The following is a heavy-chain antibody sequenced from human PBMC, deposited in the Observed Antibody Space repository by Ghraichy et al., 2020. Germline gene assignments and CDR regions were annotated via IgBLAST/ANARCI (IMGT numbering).Heavy chain of an antibody. Sequence: SQTLSLTCAVYGGSFSGYYWSWIRQPPGKGLEWIGELNHSGSTNYNPSLKSRVTISVDTSKNQFSLKLSSVTAADTAVYYCARGQRWLQPWRDRGSYYFDYWGQGTLVTVSS. CDR2: LNHSGST. J-gene: IGHJ4*02. V-gene: IGHV4-34*01. CDR3: ARGQRWLQPWRDRGSYYFDY. D-gene: IGHD5-24*01. CDR1: GGSFSGYY.